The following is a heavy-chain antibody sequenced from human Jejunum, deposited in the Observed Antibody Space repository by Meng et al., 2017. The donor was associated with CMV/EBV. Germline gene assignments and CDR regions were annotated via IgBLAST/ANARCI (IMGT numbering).Heavy chain of an antibody. CDR2: VSGSGQMT. Sequence: VSGFSFGGYAMSWVRQVPGKGLEWLSSVSGSGQMTHYADSVKGRFFISKDKSTNTLYLQMNSLRAEDTAIYYCAKERIELWCFDYWGQGTQVTVSS. D-gene: IGHD2-21*01. V-gene: IGHV3-23*01. CDR3: AKERIELWCFDY. CDR1: GFSFGGYA. J-gene: IGHJ4*02.